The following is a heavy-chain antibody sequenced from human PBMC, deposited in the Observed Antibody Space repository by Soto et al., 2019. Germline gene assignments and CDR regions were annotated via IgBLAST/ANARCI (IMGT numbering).Heavy chain of an antibody. D-gene: IGHD3-3*01. CDR2: ISSHGDTT. CDR1: GFLFSSYA. V-gene: IGHV3-23*01. CDR3: ARDHYDFWCGFPPTIWFHP. J-gene: IGHJ5*02. Sequence: EEHLLQSGGGVVQSGGSLRLSCEASGFLFSSYAMNWVRQAPGKGLEWVSSISSHGDTTYYAESVRGRFTISRDNSKNTLFLQMNSLRAGDTAVYFCARDHYDFWCGFPPTIWFHPWGQGTLVTVSS.